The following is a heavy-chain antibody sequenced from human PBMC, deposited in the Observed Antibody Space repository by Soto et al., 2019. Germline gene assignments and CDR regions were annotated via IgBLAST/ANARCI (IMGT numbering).Heavy chain of an antibody. Sequence: PGGSLRRSCAASGFTLSSYSINWVRQAPGKGLEWVSSISHSSSYIYYADSVKGRFTISRDNAKNSLFLQMNSLRAEDTAVYYCARDSEVQVINDYWGQGTLVTVSS. D-gene: IGHD1-1*01. J-gene: IGHJ4*02. V-gene: IGHV3-21*01. CDR2: ISHSSSYI. CDR1: GFTLSSYS. CDR3: ARDSEVQVINDY.